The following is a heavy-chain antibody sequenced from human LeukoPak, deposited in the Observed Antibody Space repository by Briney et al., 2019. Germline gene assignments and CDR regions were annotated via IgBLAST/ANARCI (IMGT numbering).Heavy chain of an antibody. J-gene: IGHJ6*03. CDR1: GFTFSSYH. CDR2: ISGSGGST. Sequence: GGSLTLSCAASGFTFSSYHMSWVRQAPGKGLEWVSDISGSGGSTYYTHSVKGRFTISRDNSKNTLYLQMNSLRAEDTAVYYCAKSYGPPCFLYYMDVWGKGTAVTVSS. V-gene: IGHV3-23*01. D-gene: IGHD3-10*01. CDR3: AKSYGPPCFLYYMDV.